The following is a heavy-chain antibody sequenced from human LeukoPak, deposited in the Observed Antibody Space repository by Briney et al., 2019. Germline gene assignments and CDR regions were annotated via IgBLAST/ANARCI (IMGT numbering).Heavy chain of an antibody. CDR2: FDPEDGET. CDR3: ATDRCSGGSCYAYYGMDV. CDR1: GYTLTELS. V-gene: IGHV1-24*01. J-gene: IGHJ6*02. D-gene: IGHD2-15*01. Sequence: ASVKVSCKVSGYTLTELSMHWVRQAPGKGLEWMGGFDPEDGETIYAQKFQGRVTKTEDTSTDTAYMELSSLRSEDTAVYYCATDRCSGGSCYAYYGMDVWGQGTTVTVSS.